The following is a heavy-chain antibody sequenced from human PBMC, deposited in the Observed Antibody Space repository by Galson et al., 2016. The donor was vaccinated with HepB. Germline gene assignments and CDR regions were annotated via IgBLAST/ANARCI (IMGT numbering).Heavy chain of an antibody. CDR1: GFTFSSYT. Sequence: SLRLSCAASGFTFSSYTMHWVRQAPGKGLEWVALIWFDGSIKYYGDPVKGRFTISRDNSKNTLHLQMNSLREEDTAVYYCASEEYCSGGGCYSDALDIRGQGTMVTVSS. D-gene: IGHD2-15*01. V-gene: IGHV3-33*08. CDR2: IWFDGSIK. J-gene: IGHJ3*02. CDR3: ASEEYCSGGGCYSDALDI.